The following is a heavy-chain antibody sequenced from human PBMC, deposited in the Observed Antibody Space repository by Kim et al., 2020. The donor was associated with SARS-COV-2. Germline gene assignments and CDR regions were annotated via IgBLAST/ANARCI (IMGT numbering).Heavy chain of an antibody. CDR1: GFTFSNYA. J-gene: IGHJ4*02. D-gene: IGHD1-26*01. CDR2: ISGGGDTT. CDR3: ARGRYSGTSGRYFDY. V-gene: IGHV3-23*01. Sequence: GGSLRLSCEGSGFTFSNYAIRWVRQAPGKGLEWVSAISGGGDTTYYADSVKGRFTISRDNSKNTLYLQMNRLTVEDTAVYYCARGRYSGTSGRYFDYWGQGTLVTVSS.